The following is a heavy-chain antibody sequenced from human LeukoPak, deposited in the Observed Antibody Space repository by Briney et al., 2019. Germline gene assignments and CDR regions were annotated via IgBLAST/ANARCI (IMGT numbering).Heavy chain of an antibody. CDR2: ISGSGGST. CDR3: AKGLDYDSSGSDY. J-gene: IGHJ4*02. V-gene: IGHV3-23*01. CDR1: GFTFSSYA. Sequence: GGTLRLSCAASGFTFSSYAMSWVRQAPGKGLEWVSAISGSGGSTYYADSVKGRFTISRDNSKNTLYLQMNSLRAEDTAVYYYAKGLDYDSSGSDYWGRGTLVTVSS. D-gene: IGHD3-22*01.